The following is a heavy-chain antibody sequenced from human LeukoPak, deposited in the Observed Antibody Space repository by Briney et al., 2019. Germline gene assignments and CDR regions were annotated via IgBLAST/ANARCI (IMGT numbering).Heavy chain of an antibody. CDR1: GGSINSYY. CDR2: IYYSGST. Sequence: PSETLSLTCTVSGGSINSYYWSWIRQPPGKGLEWVGYIYYSGSTNYNPSLKSRVTISVDTSKTQFSLKLRSVTAADTAVYDCARHRTLGGSYVDAFDIWGQATMVTVSS. V-gene: IGHV4-59*08. D-gene: IGHD1-26*01. CDR3: ARHRTLGGSYVDAFDI. J-gene: IGHJ3*02.